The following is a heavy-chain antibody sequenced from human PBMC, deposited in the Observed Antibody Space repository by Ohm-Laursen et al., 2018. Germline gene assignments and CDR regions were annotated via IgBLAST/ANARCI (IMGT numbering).Heavy chain of an antibody. Sequence: SLRLSCAASGFTFSSYGMHWVRQAPGKGLEWVAVISYDGSNKYYADSVKGRFTISRDNAKNSLYLQMNSLRAEDTALYYCAKDNGRSYYYYYYGMDVWGQGTTVTVSS. CDR1: GFTFSSYG. CDR2: ISYDGSNK. CDR3: AKDNGRSYYYYYYGMDV. V-gene: IGHV3-30*18. J-gene: IGHJ6*02. D-gene: IGHD1-26*01.